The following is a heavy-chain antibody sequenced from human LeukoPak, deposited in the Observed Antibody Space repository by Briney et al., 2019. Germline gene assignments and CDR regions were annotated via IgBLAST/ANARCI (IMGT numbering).Heavy chain of an antibody. D-gene: IGHD4/OR15-4a*01. CDR2: IKQDGSEK. CDR1: GFTFSSYW. V-gene: IGHV3-7*01. Sequence: GGSLRLSCAASGFTFSSYWLSWVRQAPGKGLEWVANIKQDGSEKCYVDSVKGRFTISRDNAKNSLYLQMSSLRAEDTAVYYCARDLPVSGAYHNFDCWGQGTLVTVSS. J-gene: IGHJ4*02. CDR3: ARDLPVSGAYHNFDC.